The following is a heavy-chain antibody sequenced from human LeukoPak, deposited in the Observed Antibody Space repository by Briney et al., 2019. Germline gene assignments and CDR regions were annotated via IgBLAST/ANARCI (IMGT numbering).Heavy chain of an antibody. J-gene: IGHJ4*02. Sequence: GGSLRLSCAASGFTFSSYGMNWVRQAPGKGLEWVSTINGDGDGTYYADSVKGRITIFRDNSRNTVYLQMNSLGVEDTAIYYCAHSDFYVSGKYAGLDNWGQGTLVTVSS. D-gene: IGHD3-10*01. CDR2: INGDGDGT. CDR3: AHSDFYVSGKYAGLDN. V-gene: IGHV3-23*01. CDR1: GFTFSSYG.